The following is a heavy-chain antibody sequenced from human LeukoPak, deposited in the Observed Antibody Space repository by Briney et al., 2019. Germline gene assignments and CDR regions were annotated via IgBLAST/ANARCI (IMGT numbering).Heavy chain of an antibody. CDR2: TYYRSKWYN. CDR3: AGQGSGWIAGNWFDP. J-gene: IGHJ5*02. D-gene: IGHD6-19*01. CDR1: GDSVSGSTAA. V-gene: IGHV6-1*01. Sequence: SQTLSLTCVISGDSVSGSTAAWNWIRQSPSRGLEWLGSTYYRSKWYNDYAVSVKSRIIINPDTSTNQFSLLLNSVTPEDTAVYYCAGQGSGWIAGNWFDPWGQGTLVTVSS.